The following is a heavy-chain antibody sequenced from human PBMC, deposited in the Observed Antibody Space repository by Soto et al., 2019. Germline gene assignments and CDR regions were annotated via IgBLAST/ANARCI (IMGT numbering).Heavy chain of an antibody. D-gene: IGHD6-6*01. CDR3: ASPSSSSSRGYYYGMDV. CDR1: GGTFSSYA. J-gene: IGHJ6*02. Sequence: GASVKVSCKASGGTFSSYAISWVRQAPGQGLEWMGGIIPIFGTANYAQKFQGRVAITADESTSTAYMELSSLRSEDTAVYYCASPSSSSSRGYYYGMDVWGQGTTVTVSS. V-gene: IGHV1-69*13. CDR2: IIPIFGTA.